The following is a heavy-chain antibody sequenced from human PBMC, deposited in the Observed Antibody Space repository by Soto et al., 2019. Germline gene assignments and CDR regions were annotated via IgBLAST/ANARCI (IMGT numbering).Heavy chain of an antibody. CDR3: AKGGRQWLVTSDFNY. D-gene: IGHD6-19*01. CDR1: GFTFSAYA. CDR2: VSHDGRNT. V-gene: IGHV3-30*18. J-gene: IGHJ4*02. Sequence: VQLVESGGGVVQPGRSLRLSCAASGFTFSAYAMHWVRQAPGKGLAWVAVVSHDGRNTHYADSVKGRFTISRDSSKNTVSLEMTSLRAEDTAVYYCAKGGRQWLVTSDFNYWGQGALVTVSS.